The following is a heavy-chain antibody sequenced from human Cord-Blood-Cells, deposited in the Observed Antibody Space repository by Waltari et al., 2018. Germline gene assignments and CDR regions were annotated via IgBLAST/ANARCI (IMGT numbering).Heavy chain of an antibody. J-gene: IGHJ3*02. CDR1: SSYA. CDR3: ARVSGVLTGDAFDI. Sequence: SSYAISWVRQAPGQGLEWMGGIIPIFGTANYAQKFQGRVTITADESTTTAYMELSSLRSEDTAVYYCARVSGVLTGDAFDIWGQGTMVTVSS. V-gene: IGHV1-69*01. D-gene: IGHD7-27*01. CDR2: IIPIFGTA.